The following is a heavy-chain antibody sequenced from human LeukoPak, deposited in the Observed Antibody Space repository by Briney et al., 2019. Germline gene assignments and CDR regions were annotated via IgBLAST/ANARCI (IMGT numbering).Heavy chain of an antibody. CDR1: RGSISSGSYS. CDR3: ARERGVRGVSDAFDI. CDR2: MFYTGNT. Sequence: SETLSLTCGVSRGSISSGSYSWRWIRQPPGKGLEWIGYMFYTGNTYYNPSLKSRVTISVDTSKNQLSLKLSSVTAADTAVYYCARERGVRGVSDAFDIWGQGTMVTVSS. V-gene: IGHV4-30-4*07. J-gene: IGHJ3*02. D-gene: IGHD3-10*01.